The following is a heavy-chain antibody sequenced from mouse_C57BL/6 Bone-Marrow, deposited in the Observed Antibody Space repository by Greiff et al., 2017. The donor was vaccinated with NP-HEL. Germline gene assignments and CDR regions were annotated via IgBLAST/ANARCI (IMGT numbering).Heavy chain of an antibody. CDR3: ARRGFTTVVGFDY. CDR2: IYPRSGNT. J-gene: IGHJ2*01. CDR1: GYTFTSYG. Sequence: VQLQQSGAELARPGASVKLSCKASGYTFTSYGISWVKQRTGQGLEWIGEIYPRSGNTYYNEKFKGKATLTADKSSSTAYMELRSLTSENAAVYFCARRGFTTVVGFDYWGQGTTLTVSS. D-gene: IGHD1-1*01. V-gene: IGHV1-81*01.